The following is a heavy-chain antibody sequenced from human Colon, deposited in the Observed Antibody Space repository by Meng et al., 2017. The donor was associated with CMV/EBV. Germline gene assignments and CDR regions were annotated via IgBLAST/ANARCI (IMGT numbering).Heavy chain of an antibody. CDR2: IKPNTGGT. V-gene: IGHV1-2*02. CDR3: ASGAPIVSIPAGVGLRFDP. D-gene: IGHD2-2*01. J-gene: IGHJ5*02. Sequence: ASVKVSCKASGYTFTAYYMHWVRQAPGQGLEWVGWIKPNTGGTNYAQNFQGRVTMTWDTSITTAYMDLNRLRSDDTAVYFCASGAPIVSIPAGVGLRFDPWGQGTLVTVSS. CDR1: GYTFTAYY.